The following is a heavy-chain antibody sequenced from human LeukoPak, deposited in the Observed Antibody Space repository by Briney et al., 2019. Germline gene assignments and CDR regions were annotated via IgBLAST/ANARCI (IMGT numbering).Heavy chain of an antibody. Sequence: SETLSLTCTVSGGSISSYYWSWIRQPPGKGLEWIGYIYYSGSTNYNPSLKSRVTISVHTSKNQFSLKLSSVTAVDTAVYYCARVRHDDWTYYYDSSGYPDPYFGYWGQGTLVTVSS. D-gene: IGHD3-22*01. CDR2: IYYSGST. J-gene: IGHJ4*02. CDR1: GGSISSYY. V-gene: IGHV4-59*01. CDR3: ARVRHDDWTYYYDSSGYPDPYFGY.